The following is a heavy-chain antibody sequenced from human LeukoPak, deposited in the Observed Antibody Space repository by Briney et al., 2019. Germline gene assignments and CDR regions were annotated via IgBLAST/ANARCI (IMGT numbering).Heavy chain of an antibody. V-gene: IGHV4-34*01. D-gene: IGHD2-2*01. Sequence: SETLSLTCAVSGGSFSGYYWTWIRQPPGKGLEWIGEINHSGNANYNPSLKSRVTISVDTSKNQFSLKLSSVTAADTAVYYCARGPIVVVPAAEYYYYGMDVWGQGTTVTVSS. CDR2: INHSGNA. CDR3: ARGPIVVVPAAEYYYYGMDV. J-gene: IGHJ6*02. CDR1: GGSFSGYY.